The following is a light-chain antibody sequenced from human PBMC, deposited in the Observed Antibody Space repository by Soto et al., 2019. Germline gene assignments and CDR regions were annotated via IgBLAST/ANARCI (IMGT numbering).Light chain of an antibody. Sequence: DIQLTQSPSFLSASVGDRVTITCRTSQDISSYLAWYQQKPGKAPQLLISAASTLQSGVPSRFSGSGSGTEFPLPISSLQPEDFATYYCQQLKSYPLSFGGGTKVEI. J-gene: IGKJ4*01. CDR3: QQLKSYPLS. V-gene: IGKV1-9*01. CDR2: AAS. CDR1: QDISSY.